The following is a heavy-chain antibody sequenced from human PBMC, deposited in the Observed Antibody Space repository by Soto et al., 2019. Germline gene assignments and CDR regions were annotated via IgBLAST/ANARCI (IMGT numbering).Heavy chain of an antibody. D-gene: IGHD2-8*01. V-gene: IGHV3-73*01. CDR1: GFTFSGSA. CDR2: IRSKANSYAT. Sequence: GGSLRLSCAASGFTFSGSAMHWVRQASGKGLEWVGRIRSKANSYATAYAASVKGRFTISRDDSKNTAYLQMNSLKTEDTAVYYCFKGVSGYYMDVWGKGTTVTVSS. CDR3: FKGVSGYYMDV. J-gene: IGHJ6*03.